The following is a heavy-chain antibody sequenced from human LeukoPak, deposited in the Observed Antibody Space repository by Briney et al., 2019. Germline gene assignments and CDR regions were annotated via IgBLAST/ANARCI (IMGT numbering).Heavy chain of an antibody. J-gene: IGHJ4*02. CDR3: ARLSPYDSGGYYAQFDS. V-gene: IGHV4-4*09. CDR2: IHTSGNT. CDR1: GGSISSFY. D-gene: IGHD3-22*01. Sequence: SETLSLTCTVSGGSISSFYWSWIRQPPGKGLEGIGYIHTSGNTNYNHSLKSRVTISVDTSKNQFSLKLSSVTAADTAVYYCARLSPYDSGGYYAQFDSWGQGTLVTVSS.